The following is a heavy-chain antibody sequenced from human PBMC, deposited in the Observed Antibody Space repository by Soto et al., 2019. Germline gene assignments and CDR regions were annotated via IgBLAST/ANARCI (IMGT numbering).Heavy chain of an antibody. D-gene: IGHD2-15*01. Sequence: GESLKISCKGSGYSFTSYWIGWVRQMPGKGLEWMGIIYPGDSDTRYSPSFQGQVTISADKSISIAYLQWSSLKASDTAMYYCARHEGSYCSGGSCYSDWFDPWGQGTLVTVSS. J-gene: IGHJ5*02. V-gene: IGHV5-51*01. CDR2: IYPGDSDT. CDR1: GYSFTSYW. CDR3: ARHEGSYCSGGSCYSDWFDP.